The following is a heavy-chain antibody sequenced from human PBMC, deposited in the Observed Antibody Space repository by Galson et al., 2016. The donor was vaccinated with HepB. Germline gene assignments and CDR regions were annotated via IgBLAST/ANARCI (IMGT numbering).Heavy chain of an antibody. Sequence: SCKVSGNSLAELFIHWVRLAPGKGLEWMGGFDPEDSETTYAQKFQGRVSMTEDTSTDTGYMELSSLRYDDTAVYYCATVGSYTTSSPYYYYYFGMDVWGKGTTVTFAS. CDR1: GNSLAELF. CDR3: ATVGSYTTSSPYYYYYFGMDV. D-gene: IGHD3-10*01. CDR2: FDPEDSET. V-gene: IGHV1-24*01. J-gene: IGHJ6*04.